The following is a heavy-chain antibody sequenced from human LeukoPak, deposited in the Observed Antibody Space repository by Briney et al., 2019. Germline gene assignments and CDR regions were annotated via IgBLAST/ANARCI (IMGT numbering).Heavy chain of an antibody. J-gene: IGHJ4*02. V-gene: IGHV1-2*06. CDR1: GYTFTGYY. D-gene: IGHD2-21*02. Sequence: ASVTVSCKASGYTFTGYYVHWVRQAPGQGLEWMGRINPNSGDTNYAQKFQGRVTMTRDTSISTAYMGLSRLRSDDTAVYYCARGYCGGDCFPDYWGQGTLVTVSS. CDR3: ARGYCGGDCFPDY. CDR2: INPNSGDT.